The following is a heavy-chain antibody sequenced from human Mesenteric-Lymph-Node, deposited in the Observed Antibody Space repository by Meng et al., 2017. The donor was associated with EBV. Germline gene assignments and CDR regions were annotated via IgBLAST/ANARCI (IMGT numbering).Heavy chain of an antibody. D-gene: IGHD3-10*01. J-gene: IGHJ4*02. Sequence: QLQPWGAGLLKPSATLSLTCAVYGGSFSGYYWSWIRQPPGKGLEWIGEINHSGSTNYNPSLKSRVTISVDTSKNQFSLKLSSVTAADTAVYYCARGDTMVQGGFDYWGQGTLVTVSS. CDR2: INHSGST. CDR3: ARGDTMVQGGFDY. CDR1: GGSFSGYY. V-gene: IGHV4-34*01.